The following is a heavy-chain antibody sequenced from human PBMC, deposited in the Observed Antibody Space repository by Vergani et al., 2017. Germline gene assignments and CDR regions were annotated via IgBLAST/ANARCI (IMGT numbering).Heavy chain of an antibody. V-gene: IGHV3-43D*03. J-gene: IGHJ2*01. Sequence: EVQLLESGGSLKQPGGSLRLSCAASGFTFDDYAMHWVRQAPGKGLEWVSLISWDGGSTYYADSVKGRFTISRDNSKNSLYLQMNSLRAEDTALYYCAKDSGYSYGSDWYFDLWGRGTLVTVSS. CDR3: AKDSGYSYGSDWYFDL. CDR2: ISWDGGST. CDR1: GFTFDDYA. D-gene: IGHD5-18*01.